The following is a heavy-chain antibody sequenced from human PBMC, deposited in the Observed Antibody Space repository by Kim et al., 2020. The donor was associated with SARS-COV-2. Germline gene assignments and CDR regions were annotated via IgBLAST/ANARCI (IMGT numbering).Heavy chain of an antibody. V-gene: IGHV4-59*01. J-gene: IGHJ5*02. CDR2: IYYSGST. CDR3: ARAPPAGGLWFDP. CDR1: GGSISSYY. Sequence: SETLSLTCTVSGGSISSYYWSWIRQPPGKGLEWIGDIYYSGSTNYNPSLKSRVTISVDTSKNQFSLKLSSVTAADTAVYYCARAPPAGGLWFDPWGQGTLVTVSS.